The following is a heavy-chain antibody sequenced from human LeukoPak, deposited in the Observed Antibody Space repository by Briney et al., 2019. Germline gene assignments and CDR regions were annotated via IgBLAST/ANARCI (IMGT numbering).Heavy chain of an antibody. CDR3: AKDLGAAAGDYYYYYMDV. D-gene: IGHD6-13*01. V-gene: IGHV4-4*02. CDR2: IYHSGST. CDR1: GGSISSSNW. Sequence: SETLSLTCAVSGGSISSSNWWSWVRQPPGKGLEWIGEIYHSGSTNYNPSLKSRVTISVDKSKNQFSLKLSSVTAADTAVYYCAKDLGAAAGDYYYYYMDVWGKGTTVTISS. J-gene: IGHJ6*03.